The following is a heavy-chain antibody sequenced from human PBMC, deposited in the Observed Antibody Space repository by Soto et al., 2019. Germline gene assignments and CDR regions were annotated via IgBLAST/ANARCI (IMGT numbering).Heavy chain of an antibody. J-gene: IGHJ6*02. Sequence: QVQLVESGGGVVQPGRSLRLSCAASGFTFSVYGMHWVRQASGKGLEWVALVSYDGSIKYYADSVKGRFTISRDNSKNTLYLQMNSLRVEDTAVYYCAKDGSHLAVAGTSPTSYFYGLAVWGQGTTVTLSS. D-gene: IGHD6-19*01. CDR1: GFTFSVYG. CDR3: AKDGSHLAVAGTSPTSYFYGLAV. CDR2: VSYDGSIK. V-gene: IGHV3-30*18.